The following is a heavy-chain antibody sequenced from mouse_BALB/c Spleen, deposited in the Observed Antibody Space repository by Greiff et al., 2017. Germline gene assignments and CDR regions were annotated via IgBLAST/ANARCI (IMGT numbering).Heavy chain of an antibody. D-gene: IGHD2-1*01. J-gene: IGHJ4*01. CDR3: ARIGNYDYAMDY. Sequence: VKPGTSVKLSCKASGYNFTSYWINWVKLRPGQGLEWIGDIYPGSGSTNYNEKFKSKATLTVDTSSSTAYMQLSSLASEDSALYYCARIGNYDYAMDYWGQGTSVTVSS. CDR2: IYPGSGST. V-gene: IGHV1-55*01. CDR1: GYNFTSYW.